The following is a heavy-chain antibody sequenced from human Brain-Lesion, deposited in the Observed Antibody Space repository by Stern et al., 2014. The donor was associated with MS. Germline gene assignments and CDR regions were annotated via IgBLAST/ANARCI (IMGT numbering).Heavy chain of an antibody. D-gene: IGHD2-2*01. J-gene: IGHJ6*02. Sequence: QVQLVQSGPGLVKPSQTLSLSCTVSGGSISSGGYYWSWIRQPAGKGLEWIGRIFNSGSTSYNPSLKSRVTISIDPSKTQFSLGLNSMTAADTAVYYCARGRVVPGFQYYATDVWGQGTTVIVSS. CDR1: GGSISSGGYY. CDR3: ARGRVVPGFQYYATDV. CDR2: IFNSGST. V-gene: IGHV4-61*02.